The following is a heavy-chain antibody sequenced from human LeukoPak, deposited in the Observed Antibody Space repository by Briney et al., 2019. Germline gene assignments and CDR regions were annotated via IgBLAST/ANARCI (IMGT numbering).Heavy chain of an antibody. CDR2: ITGSGSQV. J-gene: IGHJ4*02. CDR3: ARDIYGDYGFDY. D-gene: IGHD4-17*01. CDR1: GFTFSSYH. Sequence: PGGSLRLSCAASGFTFSSYHMNWVRQAPGKGLEWVSPITGSGSQVYFADSMKGRFTISRDNAKNSLYLQMNSLRVEDTAIYYCARDIYGDYGFDYWGQGTLVTVSS. V-gene: IGHV3-21*01.